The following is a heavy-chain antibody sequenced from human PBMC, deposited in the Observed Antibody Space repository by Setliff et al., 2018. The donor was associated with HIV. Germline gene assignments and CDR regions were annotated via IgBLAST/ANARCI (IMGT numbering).Heavy chain of an antibody. CDR3: ARAKDYVSSGPRET. D-gene: IGHD3-22*01. CDR2: IYYSGNI. Sequence: SETLSLTCVVSGYSISSNDWWGWIRQSPGKGLEWIGYIYYSGNIYYNHSLKSRVTISVDKSNNQFSLKLSAVTAVDTAVYYCARAKDYVSSGPRETRGQGATVTVSS. V-gene: IGHV4-28*05. J-gene: IGHJ6*02. CDR1: GYSISSNDW.